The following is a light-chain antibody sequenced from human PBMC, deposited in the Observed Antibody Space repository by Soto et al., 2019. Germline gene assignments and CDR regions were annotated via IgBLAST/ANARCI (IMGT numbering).Light chain of an antibody. Sequence: QSVLTQSPSASASLGASVKLTCTLSSGHSNYAIAWHQQQPEKGPRYLMKLNRDGSHSKGDGIPNRFSGSSSGAERSLTIPCLQSVGGADYYCHTWGTGIVIFGGGTKLPAL. V-gene: IGLV4-69*01. J-gene: IGLJ2*01. CDR1: SGHSNYA. CDR3: HTWGTGIVI. CDR2: LNRDGSH.